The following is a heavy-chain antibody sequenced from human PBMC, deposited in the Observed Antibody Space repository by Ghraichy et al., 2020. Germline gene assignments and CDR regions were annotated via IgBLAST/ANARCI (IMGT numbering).Heavy chain of an antibody. V-gene: IGHV3-33*01. CDR2: IWYDGSKK. CDR1: GFTFSRFG. J-gene: IGHJ5*02. D-gene: IGHD2-8*01. Sequence: GSLNISCAASGFTFSRFGMHWVRQAPGKGLEWVAIIWYDGSKKYYADSVKGRFTISRDNSKNTLYLQMNSLRAEDTAVYYCARGYCTTRSCNDRPWFDPWGQGTLVTVSS. CDR3: ARGYCTTRSCNDRPWFDP.